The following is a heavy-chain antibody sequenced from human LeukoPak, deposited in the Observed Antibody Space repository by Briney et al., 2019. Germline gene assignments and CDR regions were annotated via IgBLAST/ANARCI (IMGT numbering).Heavy chain of an antibody. Sequence: SETLSLTCAVYGGSFSGYYWSWIRQPPGKGLEWIGEINHSGSTNYNPSLKSRVTMSVDTSKNQFSLKLSSVTAADTAVYYCARGPLSGDYYFDYWGQGTLVTVSS. D-gene: IGHD4-17*01. J-gene: IGHJ4*02. CDR2: INHSGST. CDR1: GGSFSGYY. CDR3: ARGPLSGDYYFDY. V-gene: IGHV4-34*01.